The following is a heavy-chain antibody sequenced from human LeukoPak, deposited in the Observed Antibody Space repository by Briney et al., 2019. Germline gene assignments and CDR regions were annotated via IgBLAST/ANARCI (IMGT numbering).Heavy chain of an antibody. D-gene: IGHD2-2*03. CDR1: GFTFSSYS. Sequence: PGGSLRLSCAASGFTFSSYSMNWFRQAPGKGLEWVAFIRSKEYGGTTEYAASVKDRFTISRDDSRAIAYLQMNSLKTEDTAVYYCSRDRGIGYPSKWGGGLYSFDSWGQGTRVTVSS. V-gene: IGHV3-49*03. CDR2: IRSKEYGGTT. J-gene: IGHJ4*02. CDR3: SRDRGIGYPSKWGGGLYSFDS.